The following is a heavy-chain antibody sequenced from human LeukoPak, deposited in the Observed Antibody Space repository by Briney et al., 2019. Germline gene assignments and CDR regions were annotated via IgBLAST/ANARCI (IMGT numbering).Heavy chain of an antibody. Sequence: PGGSLRLSCAASGFSVSNNYMSWVRQAPGKGLEWVSVIYIGGSTYYGDSVKGRFSISRDNSKNTLYLQMNSLRTEDTAVYYCAKDPRYYYDSSGYIAEYFQYWGQGTLVTVSS. J-gene: IGHJ1*01. CDR2: IYIGGST. D-gene: IGHD3-22*01. CDR3: AKDPRYYYDSSGYIAEYFQY. CDR1: GFSVSNNY. V-gene: IGHV3-66*01.